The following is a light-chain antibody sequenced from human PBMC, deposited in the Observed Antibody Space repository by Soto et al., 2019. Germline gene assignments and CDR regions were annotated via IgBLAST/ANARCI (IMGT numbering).Light chain of an antibody. CDR2: GAS. J-gene: IGKJ1*01. V-gene: IGKV3-11*01. CDR3: QQRSNWPPWT. CDR1: QSVSNY. Sequence: EIVFTQSPATLTLSPGERATLSCRTSQSVSNYLAWYQEKPGQAPRLLIYGASNRATGIPARFSGSGSGTDFTLTISSLEPEDFAVYYCQQRSNWPPWTFGQGTKVDIK.